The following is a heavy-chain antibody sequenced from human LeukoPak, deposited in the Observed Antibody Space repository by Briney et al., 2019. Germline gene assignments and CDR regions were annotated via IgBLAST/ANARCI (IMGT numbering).Heavy chain of an antibody. J-gene: IGHJ3*02. CDR1: GYTFTGYY. CDR2: INPNSGGT. CDR3: ATVTSTLTRPQWELDSHAFDI. D-gene: IGHD1-26*01. V-gene: IGHV1-2*02. Sequence: PSVKVSCKASGYTFTGYYMHWVRQAPGQGLEWMGWINPNSGGTNYAQKFQGRVTMTRDTSISTAYMELSRLRSDDTAVYYCATVTSTLTRPQWELDSHAFDIWGQGTMVTVSS.